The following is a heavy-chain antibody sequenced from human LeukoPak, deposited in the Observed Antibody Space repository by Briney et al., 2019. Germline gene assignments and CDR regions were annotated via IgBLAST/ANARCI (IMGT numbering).Heavy chain of an antibody. CDR2: VIPIFGTA. J-gene: IGHJ5*02. Sequence: GASVTVSCKASGGTFSSYAISWVRQAPGQGLEGMGGVIPIFGTANYAQKFRGRVTITTDESTSTAYMALSSLRSEDTAVYYCARGGYSGYESWGQGTLVTVSS. V-gene: IGHV1-69*05. CDR1: GGTFSSYA. D-gene: IGHD5-12*01. CDR3: ARGGYSGYES.